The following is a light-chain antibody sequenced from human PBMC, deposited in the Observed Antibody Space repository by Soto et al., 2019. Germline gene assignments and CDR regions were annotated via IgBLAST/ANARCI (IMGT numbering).Light chain of an antibody. CDR3: QQRLT. Sequence: EIVLTQSPATLSLSPGERATLSCRASQSVSSYLAWYQQKPGQAPRLLIYDASNRATGIPARFSGSGSGTDFTLTINSLEPADFAVYFCQQRLTFGGGTKVEI. J-gene: IGKJ4*01. CDR1: QSVSSY. CDR2: DAS. V-gene: IGKV3-11*01.